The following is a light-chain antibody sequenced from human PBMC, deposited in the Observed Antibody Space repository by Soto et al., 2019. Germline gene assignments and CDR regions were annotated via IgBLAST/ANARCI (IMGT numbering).Light chain of an antibody. CDR1: QSIRYY. J-gene: IGKJ1*01. CDR2: GAS. Sequence: DIPLTESLPTPSASVGFRVTITCRASQSIRYYLAWYQQMPGKAPKLLIYGASSLQSGVPSRFSGSGSGTEFTLTISSLQPDDFATYFCQHHNSYSQTFGQGTKVDIK. V-gene: IGKV1-5*01. CDR3: QHHNSYSQT.